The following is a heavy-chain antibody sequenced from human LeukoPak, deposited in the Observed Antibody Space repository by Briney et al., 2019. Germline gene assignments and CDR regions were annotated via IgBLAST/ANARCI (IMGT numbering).Heavy chain of an antibody. J-gene: IGHJ4*02. Sequence: GASVKVSCKASGYTFTSYYMHWVRQAPGQGLEWMGIINPSGGSTSYAQKFQGRVTMTRDTSTSTVYMELSSLRSEDTAVYYCARDIRPGVRVATYNFDYWGQGTLVTVSS. CDR2: INPSGGST. V-gene: IGHV1-46*01. CDR3: ARDIRPGVRVATYNFDY. D-gene: IGHD5-12*01. CDR1: GYTFTSYY.